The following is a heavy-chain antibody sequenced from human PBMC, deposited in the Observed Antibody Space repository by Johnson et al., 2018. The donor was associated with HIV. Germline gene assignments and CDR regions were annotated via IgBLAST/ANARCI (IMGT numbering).Heavy chain of an antibody. V-gene: IGHV3-7*05. CDR2: INLDGSEK. Sequence: VQLVESGGGLVQPGGSLRLSCADSGFTFSNYWMTWVRQAPGKGLEWVANINLDGSEKYYVDSVKGRFTISRDNAKNSLHLQMNSLRADDRAVYYCARKGDAFDIWGQGTMVTVSS. CDR1: GFTFSNYW. CDR3: ARKGDAFDI. J-gene: IGHJ3*02.